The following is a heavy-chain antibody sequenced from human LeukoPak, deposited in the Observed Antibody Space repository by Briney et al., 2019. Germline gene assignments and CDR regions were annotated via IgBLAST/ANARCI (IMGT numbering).Heavy chain of an antibody. CDR1: GGSISSYY. CDR3: ARANHCGGDCYSQDY. D-gene: IGHD2-21*02. V-gene: IGHV4-59*01. CDR2: ISYSGST. J-gene: IGHJ4*02. Sequence: SETLSLTCTVSGGSISSYYWNWIRQPPGKGLEWIGYISYSGSTNYNPSLKSRVTISVDTSKNQFSLKLSSVTAADTAVYYCARANHCGGDCYSQDYWGQGTLVTVSS.